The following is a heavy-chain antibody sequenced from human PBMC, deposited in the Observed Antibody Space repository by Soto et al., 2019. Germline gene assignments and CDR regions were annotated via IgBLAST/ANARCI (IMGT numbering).Heavy chain of an antibody. CDR1: GGSISSYY. CDR3: ARDKGPRRSYYGMDV. Sequence: TLSLTCTVSGGSISSYYWSWIRQPPGKGLEWIGFIYYTGSTNYNPSLRSRVTISVDTSKNQFSLKLRSVNAADTAVYFCARDKGPRRSYYGMDVWGQGTTVTVSS. V-gene: IGHV4-59*01. J-gene: IGHJ6*02. D-gene: IGHD6-6*01. CDR2: IYYTGST.